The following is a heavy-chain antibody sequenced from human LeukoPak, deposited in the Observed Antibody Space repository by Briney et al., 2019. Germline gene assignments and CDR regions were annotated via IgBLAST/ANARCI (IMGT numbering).Heavy chain of an antibody. Sequence: GESLKISVKGFGYTFTSYWIGWAGQMPGKGLGWLGIIYLGESEPRYSPSFQGQVTISADKSISTAYLQWSSLKASATAMYYCAILSPGEGSGGFNWGQGTLVTVSS. CDR1: GYTFTSYW. V-gene: IGHV5-51*01. D-gene: IGHD3-10*01. J-gene: IGHJ4*02. CDR2: IYLGESEP. CDR3: AILSPGEGSGGFN.